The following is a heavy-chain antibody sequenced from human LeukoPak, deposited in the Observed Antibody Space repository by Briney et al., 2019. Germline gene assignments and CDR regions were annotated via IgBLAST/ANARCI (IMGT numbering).Heavy chain of an antibody. D-gene: IGHD2-2*01. V-gene: IGHV4-59*01. Sequence: SETLSLTCTVSGGSISGSYWNWIRQPPGKGLEWIGYIYYSGSTNYNPSLKSRVTISVDTSKNQFSLKLNSVTAADTAVYYCARDPVDQPYWFFDLWGRGTLVTVSS. J-gene: IGHJ2*01. CDR2: IYYSGST. CDR3: ARDPVDQPYWFFDL. CDR1: GGSISGSY.